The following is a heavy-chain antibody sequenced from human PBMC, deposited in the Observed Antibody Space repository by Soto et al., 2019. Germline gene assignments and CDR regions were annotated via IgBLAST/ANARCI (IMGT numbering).Heavy chain of an antibody. CDR3: ARSGVGYSSSWYYFDY. V-gene: IGHV4-31*03. CDR1: GGSLSSGGYY. D-gene: IGHD6-13*01. Sequence: QVQLQESGPGLVKPSQTLSLTCTVSGGSLSSGGYYWSWIRQHPGKGLEWIGYIYYSGSTYYNPSLKSRVTISVDTSKNQFSLKLSSVTAADTAVYYCARSGVGYSSSWYYFDYWGQGTLVTVSS. CDR2: IYYSGST. J-gene: IGHJ4*02.